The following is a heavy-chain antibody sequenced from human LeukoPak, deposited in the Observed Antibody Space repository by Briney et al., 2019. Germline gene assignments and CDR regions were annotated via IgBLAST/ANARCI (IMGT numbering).Heavy chain of an antibody. CDR3: VRTHSSGYYYFDS. Sequence: PGGSLRLSCAASGFTFSDYYMTWIRKAPGKGLDWISYLSNSGSAVYYADSVKGRFTISRDNAKNSLYLQLNTLRVEDTAVYYCVRTHSSGYYYFDSWGQGTLVTVSS. V-gene: IGHV3-11*04. D-gene: IGHD3-22*01. CDR2: LSNSGSAV. J-gene: IGHJ4*02. CDR1: GFTFSDYY.